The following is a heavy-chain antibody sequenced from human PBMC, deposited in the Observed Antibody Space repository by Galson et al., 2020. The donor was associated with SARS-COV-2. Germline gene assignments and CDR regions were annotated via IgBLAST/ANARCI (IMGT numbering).Heavy chain of an antibody. Sequence: ASVKVSCKASGYTFTSYGISWVRQAPGQGLEWMGCISAYNGNTNYAQKLQGRVTMNTDTSTSTAYMELRSLRSDDTAVYYCARGIVVVPAAGTVSKYYYYGMDVWGQGTTVTVSS. V-gene: IGHV1-18*01. D-gene: IGHD2-2*01. CDR1: GYTFTSYG. CDR2: ISAYNGNT. CDR3: ARGIVVVPAAGTVSKYYYYGMDV. J-gene: IGHJ6*02.